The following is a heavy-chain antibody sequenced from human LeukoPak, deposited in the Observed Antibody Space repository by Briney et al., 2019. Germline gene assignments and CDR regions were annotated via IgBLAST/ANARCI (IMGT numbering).Heavy chain of an antibody. V-gene: IGHV1-18*01. J-gene: IGHJ4*02. Sequence: ASVRVSCKTSSYTFTSYDISWVRQAPGQGLEGMGWISAYNGNTNYAQNLQGRVTMTTDTSTSTAYMELRSLISDDTAVYYCARVCSTSCYKGGVFDYWGQGTLVTVSS. D-gene: IGHD2-2*02. CDR1: SYTFTSYD. CDR3: ARVCSTSCYKGGVFDY. CDR2: ISAYNGNT.